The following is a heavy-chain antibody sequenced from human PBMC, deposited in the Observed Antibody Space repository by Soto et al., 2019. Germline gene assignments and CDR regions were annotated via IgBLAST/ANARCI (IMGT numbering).Heavy chain of an antibody. V-gene: IGHV1-69*02. CDR3: ARGNYGSGSSPYYYYGMDV. J-gene: IGHJ6*02. Sequence: QVQLVQSGAEVKKPGSSVKVSCKASGGTFSSYTISWVRQAPGQGLEWMGRIIPILGIANYAQKFQGRVTITADKSTSTAYMGLSSLRSEETAVYYCARGNYGSGSSPYYYYGMDVWGQGTTVTVSS. CDR1: GGTFSSYT. CDR2: IIPILGIA. D-gene: IGHD3-10*01.